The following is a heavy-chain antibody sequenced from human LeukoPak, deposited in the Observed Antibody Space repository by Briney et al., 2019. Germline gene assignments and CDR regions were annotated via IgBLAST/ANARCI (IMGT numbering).Heavy chain of an antibody. CDR1: GFTVSSNY. J-gene: IGHJ4*02. CDR2: IYTSGTT. CDR3: ARDRPIDY. V-gene: IGHV3-66*01. Sequence: PGGSLRLSCAASGFTVSSNYMTWVRQAPGQGLEWVSSIYTSGTTYFADSVKGRFTISRDNSKNTLYLQMNSLRVDDTAVYYCARDRPIDYWGQGTLVTVS.